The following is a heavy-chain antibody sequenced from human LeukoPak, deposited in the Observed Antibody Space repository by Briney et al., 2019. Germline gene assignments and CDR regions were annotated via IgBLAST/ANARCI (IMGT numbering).Heavy chain of an antibody. CDR1: GFTFSNYA. CDR2: ISYDGSNK. CDR3: ARKGYFDTYYYYMDV. Sequence: GGSLRLSCAASGFTFSNYAMHWVRQAPGKGLEWVALISYDGSNKYHADSVKGRFTISKDNSKNTLYLQMNSLRPEDTAVYYCARKGYFDTYYYYMDVWGKGTTVTVSS. J-gene: IGHJ6*03. V-gene: IGHV3-30*03. D-gene: IGHD3-9*01.